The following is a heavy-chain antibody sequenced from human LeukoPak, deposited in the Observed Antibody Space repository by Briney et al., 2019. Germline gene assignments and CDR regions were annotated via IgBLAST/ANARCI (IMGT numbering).Heavy chain of an antibody. V-gene: IGHV1-46*01. CDR2: INPSGGST. J-gene: IGHJ4*02. CDR3: AREKAVANSFDY. D-gene: IGHD6-19*01. CDR1: GYTFTSYY. Sequence: ASVKVSCKASGYTFTSYYMHWVRQAPGQGLEWMGIINPSGGSTSCAQKFQGRVTMTRDTSTSTAYMELSSLRSEDTAVYYCAREKAVANSFDYWGQGTLVTVSS.